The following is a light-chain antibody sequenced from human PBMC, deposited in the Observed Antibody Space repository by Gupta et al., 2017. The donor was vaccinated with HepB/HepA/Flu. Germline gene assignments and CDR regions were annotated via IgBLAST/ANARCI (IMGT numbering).Light chain of an antibody. CDR3: NSRDSSGNHYV. Sequence: SSALTQDPAVSVALGQTVRITCQGDSLRSYYASWYQQKPGQAPVLVIYGKNNRPSGIPDRFSGSSSGSTASLTITGAQAEDEADYYCNSRDSSGNHYVFGTGTKVTVL. V-gene: IGLV3-19*01. CDR2: GKN. CDR1: SLRSYY. J-gene: IGLJ1*01.